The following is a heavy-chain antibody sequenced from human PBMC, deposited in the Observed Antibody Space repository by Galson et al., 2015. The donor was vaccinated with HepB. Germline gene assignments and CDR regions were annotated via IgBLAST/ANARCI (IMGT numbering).Heavy chain of an antibody. D-gene: IGHD4-23*01. CDR2: IIPIFGTA. CDR3: ARDEGWVSASRHDYGGNYDLDY. V-gene: IGHV1-69*13. J-gene: IGHJ4*02. CDR1: GGTFSSYA. Sequence: SVKVSCKASGGTFSSYAISWVRQAPGQGLEWMGGIIPIFGTANYAQKFQGRVTITADESTSTAYMELSSLRSEDTAVYYCARDEGWVSASRHDYGGNYDLDYWGQGTLVTVSS.